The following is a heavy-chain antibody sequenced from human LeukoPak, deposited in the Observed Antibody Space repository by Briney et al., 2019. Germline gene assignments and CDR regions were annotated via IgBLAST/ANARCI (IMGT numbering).Heavy chain of an antibody. CDR2: IKGDGSDN. D-gene: IGHD1-26*01. CDR1: GFTISSYW. Sequence: GGSLRLSCAASGFTISSYWMSWIRQAPGKGLEWVANIKGDGSDNHYVDSVRGRFTISRDNAKNSLYLQMNSLRAEDTAVYYCAGDLGYYRGDYWGQGTLVTVSS. CDR3: AGDLGYYRGDY. V-gene: IGHV3-7*04. J-gene: IGHJ4*02.